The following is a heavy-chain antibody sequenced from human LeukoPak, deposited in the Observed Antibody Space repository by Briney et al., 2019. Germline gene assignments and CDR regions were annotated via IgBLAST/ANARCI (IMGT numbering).Heavy chain of an antibody. CDR3: ARGQGTVTTH. Sequence: SETLSLTCAVYGGSFSGYYWTWIRQPPGKGLEWIGEINHSGSANYNPSLKSRVTISLDTSKNQFSLKLSSVTAADTAVYYCARGQGTVTTHWGQGTLVTVSS. CDR2: INHSGSA. J-gene: IGHJ4*02. D-gene: IGHD4-17*01. CDR1: GGSFSGYY. V-gene: IGHV4-34*01.